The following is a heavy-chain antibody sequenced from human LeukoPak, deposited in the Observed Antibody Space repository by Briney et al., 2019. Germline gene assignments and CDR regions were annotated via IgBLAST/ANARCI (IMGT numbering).Heavy chain of an antibody. CDR1: GFTFSSYD. CDR3: ARGKGHGSGSGDNFDY. J-gene: IGHJ4*02. V-gene: IGHV3-13*01. D-gene: IGHD3-10*01. CDR2: IGTAGDT. Sequence: TGGSLRLSCAASGFTFSSYDMHWVRQATGKGLEWVSAIGTAGDTYYPGSVRGRFTISRENAKNSLYLQMNSLRAGDTAVYYCARGKGHGSGSGDNFDYWGQGTLVTVSS.